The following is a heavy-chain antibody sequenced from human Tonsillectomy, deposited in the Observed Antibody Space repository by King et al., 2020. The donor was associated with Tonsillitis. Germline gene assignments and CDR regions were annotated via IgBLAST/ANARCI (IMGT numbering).Heavy chain of an antibody. V-gene: IGHV4-31*03. Sequence: VQLQESGPGLVKPSQTLSLSCTVSGGSISGGDYYLSWIRHHPGKGLDWSGYSYYSGDTYSNPPPKIGLTISLDTSKNQFSLKLSSVTAADTAVYYCGKYEGGVFDPWGQGTLVTVSS. J-gene: IGHJ5*02. CDR2: SYYSGDT. D-gene: IGHD2-15*01. CDR3: GKYEGGVFDP. CDR1: GGSISGGDYY.